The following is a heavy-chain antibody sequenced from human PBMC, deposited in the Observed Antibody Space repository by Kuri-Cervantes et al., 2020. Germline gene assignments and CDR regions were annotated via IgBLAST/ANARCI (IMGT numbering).Heavy chain of an antibody. Sequence: SGPTLVKPTQTLTLTCTFSGFSLSTSEMRVSWIRQPPGKALEWLALIYWDDDKRYSPSLKSRLTITKDTSKNQVVLTMTNMDPVGTATYYCAHRLIVVVPADGAFDYWGQGTLVTVSS. CDR3: AHRLIVVVPADGAFDY. D-gene: IGHD2-2*01. CDR1: GFSLSTSEMR. V-gene: IGHV2-5*08. J-gene: IGHJ4*02. CDR2: IYWDDDK.